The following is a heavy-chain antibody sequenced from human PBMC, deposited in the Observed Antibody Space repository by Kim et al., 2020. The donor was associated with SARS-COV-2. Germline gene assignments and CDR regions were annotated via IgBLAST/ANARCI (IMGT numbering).Heavy chain of an antibody. V-gene: IGHV4-59*01. Sequence: SETLSLTCTVSGGSISSYYWSWIQQPPGKGLEWIGYIYYSGSTNYNPSLKSRVTISVDTSKNQFSLKLSSVTAADTAVYYCATSDDYGEYYFDYWGQGTLVTVSS. CDR3: ATSDDYGEYYFDY. J-gene: IGHJ4*02. CDR2: IYYSGST. D-gene: IGHD4-17*01. CDR1: GGSISSYY.